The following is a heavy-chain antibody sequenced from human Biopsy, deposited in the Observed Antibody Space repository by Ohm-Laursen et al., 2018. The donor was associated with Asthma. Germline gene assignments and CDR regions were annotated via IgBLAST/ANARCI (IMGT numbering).Heavy chain of an antibody. CDR2: IYWDDYN. J-gene: IGHJ5*02. D-gene: IGHD3-9*01. V-gene: IGHV2-5*05. CDR1: GFSLRTPGVG. CDR3: ALSQDSGFDDHSPSWFDP. Sequence: TQTLTLTRSFSGFSLRTPGVGVGWIRQSPGKALEWLALIYWDDYNLFGPSLKRRLTITKDPSKNQVVLTMTKMDPVDSGTYYCALSQDSGFDDHSPSWFDPWGQGTLVTVSS.